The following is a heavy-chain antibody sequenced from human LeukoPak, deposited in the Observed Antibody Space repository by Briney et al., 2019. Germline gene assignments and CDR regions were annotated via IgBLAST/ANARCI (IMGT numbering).Heavy chain of an antibody. CDR1: SGSVNSYY. CDR2: NYYSGST. V-gene: IGHV4-59*02. Sequence: SETLSLTCTVSSGSVNSYYWSWIRQPPGKGLEWIGYNYYSGSTNYNPSLKSRVTISVDTSKNQFSLKLSSVTAADTAVYYCARVPAAPRLYMDVWGQGTTVIVSS. J-gene: IGHJ6*02. D-gene: IGHD2-2*01. CDR3: ARVPAAPRLYMDV.